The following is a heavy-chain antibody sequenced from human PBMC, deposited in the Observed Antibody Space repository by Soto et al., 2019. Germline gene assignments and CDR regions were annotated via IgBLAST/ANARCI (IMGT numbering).Heavy chain of an antibody. D-gene: IGHD2-15*01. CDR3: AKYGWPYPHHFDY. J-gene: IGHJ4*02. CDR1: GFTFSSYA. Sequence: PGGSLRLSCAASGFTFSSYAMSWARQAPGKGLEWVSAISGSGGSTYYADSVKGRFTISRDNSKNTLYLQMNSLRAEDTAVYYCAKYGWPYPHHFDYWGQGTLVTVSS. CDR2: ISGSGGST. V-gene: IGHV3-23*01.